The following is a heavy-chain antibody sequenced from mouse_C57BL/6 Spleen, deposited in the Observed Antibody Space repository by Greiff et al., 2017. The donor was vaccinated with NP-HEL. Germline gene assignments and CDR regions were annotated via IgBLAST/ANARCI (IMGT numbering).Heavy chain of an antibody. J-gene: IGHJ3*01. CDR3: ARDCLFAY. CDR2: IDPSDSYT. CDR1: GYTFTSYW. Sequence: QVQLQQPGAELVKPGASVKLSCKASGYTFTSYWMQWVKQRPGQGLEWIGEIDPSDSYTNYNQKFKGKATLTVDTSSSTAYMQLSSLTSEDSAVYYCARDCLFAYWGQGTLVTVSA. V-gene: IGHV1-50*01.